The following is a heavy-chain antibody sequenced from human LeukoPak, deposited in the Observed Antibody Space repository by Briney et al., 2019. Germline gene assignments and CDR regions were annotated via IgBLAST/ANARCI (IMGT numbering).Heavy chain of an antibody. CDR3: TTDKLGYDSSIGDY. Sequence: GGSLRLSCAASGFTFSDAWMSWVRQASGKGLEWIARIKSKNEGATTDDAEPVKGRFTISRDDSKNTLYLQMNSLKIEDTAVYYCTTDKLGYDSSIGDYWGQGTLVTVSS. D-gene: IGHD3-22*01. CDR1: GFTFSDAW. CDR2: IKSKNEGATT. J-gene: IGHJ4*02. V-gene: IGHV3-15*01.